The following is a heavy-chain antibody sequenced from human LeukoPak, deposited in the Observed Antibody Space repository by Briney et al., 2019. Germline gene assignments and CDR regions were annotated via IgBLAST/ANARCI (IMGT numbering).Heavy chain of an antibody. CDR2: IYYSGST. CDR3: ASLTYYYDSSGYYSPQYYYYYYVDV. V-gene: IGHV4-39*01. CDR1: GGSISSSSYY. D-gene: IGHD3-22*01. J-gene: IGHJ6*03. Sequence: PSETLSLTCTVSGGSISSSSYYWGWIRQPPGKGLEWIGSIYYSGSTYYNPSLKSRVTISVDTSKNQFSLKLSSVTAADTAVYYCASLTYYYDSSGYYSPQYYYYYYVDVWGKGTTVTVSS.